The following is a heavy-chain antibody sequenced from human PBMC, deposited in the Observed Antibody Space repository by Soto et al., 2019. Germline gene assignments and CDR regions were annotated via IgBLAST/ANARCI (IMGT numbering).Heavy chain of an antibody. V-gene: IGHV3-11*01. CDR3: ARDPIYFGPPGYYFDY. D-gene: IGHD2-21*01. CDR1: GFTFSDYY. J-gene: IGHJ4*02. CDR2: ISSSGSTI. Sequence: GGSLRLSCAASGFTFSDYYMSWIRQAPGKGLEWVSYISSSGSTIYYADSVKGRFTISRDNAKNSLYLQMDSLRAEDTAVYYCARDPIYFGPPGYYFDYRGQGTLVTVSS.